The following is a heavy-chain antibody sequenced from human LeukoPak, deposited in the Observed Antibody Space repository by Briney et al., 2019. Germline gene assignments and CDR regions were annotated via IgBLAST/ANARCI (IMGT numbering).Heavy chain of an antibody. D-gene: IGHD6-13*01. J-gene: IGHJ4*02. V-gene: IGHV1-69*13. CDR1: GYTFTNYG. CDR2: IIPIFGTA. Sequence: SVKVSCKASGYTFTNYGFSWVRQAPGQGLEWMGGIIPIFGTANYAQKFQGRVTITADESTSTAYMELSSLRSEDTAVYYCARDPIAAAGTGPSDYWGQGTLVTVSS. CDR3: ARDPIAAAGTGPSDY.